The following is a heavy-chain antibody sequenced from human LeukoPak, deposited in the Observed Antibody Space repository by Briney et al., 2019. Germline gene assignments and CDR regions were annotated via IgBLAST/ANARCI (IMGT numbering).Heavy chain of an antibody. CDR3: ASQYCSGGSCLFDY. D-gene: IGHD2-15*01. V-gene: IGHV4-59*01. Sequence: SETLSLTCTVSGVSISSYYWSWIRQPPGKGLEWIGYIYYSGSTNYNPSLKSRVTISVDTSKNQFSLKLSSVTAADTAVYYCASQYCSGGSCLFDYWGQGTLVTVSS. J-gene: IGHJ4*02. CDR2: IYYSGST. CDR1: GVSISSYY.